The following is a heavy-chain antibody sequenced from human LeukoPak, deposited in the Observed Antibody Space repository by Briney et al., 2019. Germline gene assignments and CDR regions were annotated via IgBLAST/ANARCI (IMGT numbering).Heavy chain of an antibody. Sequence: GGSLRLSCAASGFIFSNYWMHWVRQAPGKGLVWVSRIKTDGSTITYADSVKGRFTISRDNSKNTLYLQMNSLRAEDTAVYYCAKDYSIAVAGTDYYYGMDVWGQGTTVTVSS. J-gene: IGHJ6*02. CDR1: GFIFSNYW. CDR3: AKDYSIAVAGTDYYYGMDV. D-gene: IGHD6-19*01. V-gene: IGHV3-74*01. CDR2: IKTDGSTI.